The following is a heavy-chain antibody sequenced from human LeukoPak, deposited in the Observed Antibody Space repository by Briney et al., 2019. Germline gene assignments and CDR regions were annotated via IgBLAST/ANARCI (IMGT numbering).Heavy chain of an antibody. CDR1: GYTFTGHY. Sequence: GASVKVSCKASGYTFTGHYMHWVRHAPGQGLEWMGWINPNSGGTNYAQKCQGRVTMTRDTSITTAYMELGRLRSDDTAVYYCARGVAVAGTADYWGQGTLVTVSS. D-gene: IGHD6-19*01. CDR3: ARGVAVAGTADY. V-gene: IGHV1-2*02. CDR2: INPNSGGT. J-gene: IGHJ4*02.